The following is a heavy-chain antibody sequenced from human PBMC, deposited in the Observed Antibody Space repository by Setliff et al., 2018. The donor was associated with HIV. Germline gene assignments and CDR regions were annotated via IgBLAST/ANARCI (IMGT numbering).Heavy chain of an antibody. J-gene: IGHJ5*02. CDR2: IYTSGNT. Sequence: SETLSLTCTLYGGSLTNYYWNGIRQSPGEGLEWIGRIYTSGNTNSNPSLKRRVTISVDTSKNQFSLKLSSVTAADTAVYYCATYADRESNRFDPWGQGTLVTVSS. V-gene: IGHV4-4*08. CDR1: GGSLTNYY. CDR3: ATYADRESNRFDP. D-gene: IGHD3-10*01.